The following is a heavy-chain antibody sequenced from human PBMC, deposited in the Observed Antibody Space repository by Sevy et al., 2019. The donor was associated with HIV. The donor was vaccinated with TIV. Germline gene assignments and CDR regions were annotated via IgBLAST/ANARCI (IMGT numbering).Heavy chain of an antibody. CDR3: ATPNYSNYCLRGYYGMDV. Sequence: GGSLRLSCAASGFTFSSSGMHWVRQAPGKGLEWVSFIRYDGSNKYYVDSVKGRFTISRDNSKNTLYLQMNSLRAEDTAVYYCATPNYSNYCLRGYYGMDVWGQGTTVTVSS. V-gene: IGHV3-30*02. CDR1: GFTFSSSG. CDR2: IRYDGSNK. D-gene: IGHD4-4*01. J-gene: IGHJ6*02.